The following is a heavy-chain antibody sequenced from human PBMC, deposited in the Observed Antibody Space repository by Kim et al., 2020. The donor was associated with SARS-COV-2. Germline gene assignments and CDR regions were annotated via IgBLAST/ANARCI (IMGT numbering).Heavy chain of an antibody. CDR3: ARDSPTVPELWLTGYYYYYGMDV. Sequence: SVKVSCKASGGTFSSYAISWVRQAPGQGLEWMGGIIPIFGTANYAQKFQGRVTITADESTSTAYMELSSLRSEDTAVYYCARDSPTVPELWLTGYYYYYGMDVWGQGTTVTVSS. CDR2: IIPIFGTA. J-gene: IGHJ6*02. D-gene: IGHD5-18*01. CDR1: GGTFSSYA. V-gene: IGHV1-69*13.